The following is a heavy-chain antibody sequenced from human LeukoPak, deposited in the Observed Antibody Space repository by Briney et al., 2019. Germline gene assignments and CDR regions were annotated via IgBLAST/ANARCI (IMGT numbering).Heavy chain of an antibody. D-gene: IGHD6-19*01. CDR1: GYSFSSYG. CDR3: AKGGGSSGRSYYFDY. Sequence: PGESLKISCKGSGYSFSSYGMSWVRQAPGKGLEWVSAISGSGGSTYYADSVKGRFTISRDNPKNTMNLQMNSLRAEDTAVYYCAKGGGSSGRSYYFDYWGQGTLVTVSS. J-gene: IGHJ4*02. CDR2: ISGSGGST. V-gene: IGHV3-23*01.